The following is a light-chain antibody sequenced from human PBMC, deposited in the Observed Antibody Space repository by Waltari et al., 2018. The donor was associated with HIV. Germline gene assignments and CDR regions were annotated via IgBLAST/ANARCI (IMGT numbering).Light chain of an antibody. J-gene: IGKJ3*01. CDR1: QRVSTH. Sequence: DILMTQSPSSLSASLGDRVTITCRAGQRVSTHLAWYQQKPRKPPKLLIYAIPTLQSGVPSRFSGSGSGTEFTLTVDSLQPEDVATYYCQKYNSAPFAFGPGPKVEIK. CDR3: QKYNSAPFA. CDR2: AIP. V-gene: IGKV1-27*01.